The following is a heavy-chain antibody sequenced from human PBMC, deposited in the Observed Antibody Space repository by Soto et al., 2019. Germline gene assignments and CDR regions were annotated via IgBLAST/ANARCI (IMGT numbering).Heavy chain of an antibody. J-gene: IGHJ4*02. D-gene: IGHD5-18*01. V-gene: IGHV4-61*08. Sequence: SETLSLTCTVSGGSIDSGDYYWSWVRQPPGKGLEWIGYIYYSGNTDYNPSLKSRITMSIGRSKNQFSLDLTSVTAADTAVYYCARRQLWYDFFDHWGQGTLVTVSS. CDR1: GGSIDSGDYY. CDR3: ARRQLWYDFFDH. CDR2: IYYSGNT.